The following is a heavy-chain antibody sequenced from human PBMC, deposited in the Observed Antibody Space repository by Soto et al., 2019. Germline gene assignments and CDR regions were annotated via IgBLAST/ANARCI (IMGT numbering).Heavy chain of an antibody. D-gene: IGHD6-19*01. CDR1: GFTFSSYA. CDR3: ARGGAGIAVAGTPFDY. J-gene: IGHJ4*02. V-gene: IGHV3-30-3*01. Sequence: QVQLVESGGGVVQPGRSVRLSCAASGFTFSSYAMHWVRQAPGKGLEWVAVISYDGSNKYYADSVKGRFTISRDNSKNTLYLQMNSLRAEDTAVYYCARGGAGIAVAGTPFDYWGQGTLVTVSS. CDR2: ISYDGSNK.